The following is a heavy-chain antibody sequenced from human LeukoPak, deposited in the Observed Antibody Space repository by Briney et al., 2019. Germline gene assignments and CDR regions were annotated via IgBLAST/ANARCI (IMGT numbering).Heavy chain of an antibody. CDR3: ARDRTAPNSGQQNPHFDY. V-gene: IGHV3-33*01. D-gene: IGHD3-10*01. CDR1: GFTFSSYG. J-gene: IGHJ4*02. Sequence: PGRSLRLSCAASGFTFSSYGMYWVRQAPGKGLEWVAVIWYNGSSKYYADSVEGRFTISRDNSKNTLYLQMNSLRAEDTAVYYCARDRTAPNSGQQNPHFDYWGQGTLVTVSS. CDR2: IWYNGSSK.